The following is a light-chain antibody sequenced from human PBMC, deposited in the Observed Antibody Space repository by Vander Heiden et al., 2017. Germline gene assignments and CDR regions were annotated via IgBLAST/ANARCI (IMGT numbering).Light chain of an antibody. CDR2: DDS. J-gene: IGLJ1*01. Sequence: SYVLTPPPSVSVAPGQTAKITCGGKNIGSKSVHWYQQRPGQAPVLVVYDDSDRTSGIPERCSGSNSGNAATLTISRVEAGDEADYYCQVWDSTTDHHVFATGTKVTVL. V-gene: IGLV3-21*02. CDR3: QVWDSTTDHHV. CDR1: NIGSKS.